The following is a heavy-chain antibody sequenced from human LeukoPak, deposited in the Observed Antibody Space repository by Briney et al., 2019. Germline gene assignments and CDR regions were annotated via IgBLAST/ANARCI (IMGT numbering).Heavy chain of an antibody. CDR3: ARAKVLRFLEWPYYMDV. CDR1: GYSISSGYY. CDR2: IYHSGST. J-gene: IGHJ6*03. Sequence: PSETLSLTCAVSGYSISSGYYWGWIRQPPGKGLEWIGSIYHSGSTYYNPSLKSRVTISVDTSKNQFSLKLSSVTAADTAVYYCARAKVLRFLEWPYYMDVWGKGTTVTVSS. D-gene: IGHD3-3*01. V-gene: IGHV4-38-2*01.